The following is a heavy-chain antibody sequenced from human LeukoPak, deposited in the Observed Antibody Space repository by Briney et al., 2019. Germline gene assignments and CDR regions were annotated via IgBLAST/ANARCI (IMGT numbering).Heavy chain of an antibody. J-gene: IGHJ4*02. D-gene: IGHD3-22*01. CDR1: GGTFSSYA. CDR3: AREGYYDSSGKTDY. Sequence: ASVKVSCKASGGTFSSYAISWVRQAPGQGLEWMGGIIPIFGTANYAQKFQGRVTITADESTSTAYMGLSSLRSEDTAVYYCAREGYYDSSGKTDYWGQGTLVTVSS. CDR2: IIPIFGTA. V-gene: IGHV1-69*13.